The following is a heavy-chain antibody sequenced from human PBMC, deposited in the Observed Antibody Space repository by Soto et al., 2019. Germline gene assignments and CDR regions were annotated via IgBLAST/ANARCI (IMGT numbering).Heavy chain of an antibody. J-gene: IGHJ4*02. V-gene: IGHV3-21*04. CDR2: ISSSSSYI. CDR3: AKDKEACSSTSCYPYYFDY. D-gene: IGHD2-2*01. Sequence: PGGSLRLSCAASGFTFSSYSMNWVRQAPGKGLEWVSSISSSSSYIYYADSVKGRFTISRDNAKNSLYLQTNSLRAEDTAVYYCAKDKEACSSTSCYPYYFDYWGQGTLVTVSS. CDR1: GFTFSSYS.